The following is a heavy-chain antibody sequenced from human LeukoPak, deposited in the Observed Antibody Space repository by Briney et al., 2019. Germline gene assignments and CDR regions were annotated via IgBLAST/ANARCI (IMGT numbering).Heavy chain of an antibody. CDR3: ASFTNSAAFDI. V-gene: IGHV3-74*01. J-gene: IGHJ3*02. CDR2: INTDGSGT. D-gene: IGHD4-23*01. CDR1: GFTFRSSW. Sequence: RRSLRLSCAASGFTFRSSWMHWVGQAPGKGLVWVSRINTDGSGTIYADSVKGRFTISRDNAKNTLYLQMNSLRVEDTAVYYCASFTNSAAFDIWGQGTMVTVSS.